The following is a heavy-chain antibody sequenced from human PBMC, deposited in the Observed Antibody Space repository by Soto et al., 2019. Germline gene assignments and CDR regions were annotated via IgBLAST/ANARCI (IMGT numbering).Heavy chain of an antibody. J-gene: IGHJ4*02. CDR1: GFTFSSYA. CDR3: ANDYGGNVGFY. D-gene: IGHD4-17*01. Sequence: GGSLRLSCAASGFTFSSYAMSWVRQAPGKGLEWVSAISGSGGSTYYADSVKGRFTISRDNSKNTLYLQMNSLRAEDTAVYYCANDYGGNVGFYWGQGTLVTVSS. CDR2: ISGSGGST. V-gene: IGHV3-23*01.